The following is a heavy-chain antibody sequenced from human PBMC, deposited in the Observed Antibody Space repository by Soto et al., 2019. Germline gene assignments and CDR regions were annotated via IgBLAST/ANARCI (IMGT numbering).Heavy chain of an antibody. V-gene: IGHV4-59*08. CDR1: GGSISSYY. CDR2: IYHSGST. CDR3: ARRRSGPTFFDY. J-gene: IGHJ4*02. D-gene: IGHD3-10*01. Sequence: SETLSLTCTVSGGSISSYYWSWIRQPPGKGLEWIGFIYHSGSTNYSPSLKSRVTISVDTSKNQFSLKLTSLTAADTAVYYCARRRSGPTFFDYWGQGTLVTVSS.